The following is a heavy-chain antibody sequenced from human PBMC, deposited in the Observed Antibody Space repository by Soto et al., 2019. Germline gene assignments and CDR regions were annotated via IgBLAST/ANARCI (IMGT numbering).Heavy chain of an antibody. Sequence: EVQLVESGGGLVKPGGPLSLSCAASGFPFSSYNWNWARQAPGKGLEWVSSLSSSSTYIYYADSVKGRFTISRDNAKNSLYLQMNSLRADDTAVYYCAGGGINYGDYRSMDVWGKGTTVTVSS. D-gene: IGHD4-17*01. V-gene: IGHV3-21*01. CDR1: GFPFSSYN. CDR2: LSSSSTYI. J-gene: IGHJ6*03. CDR3: AGGGINYGDYRSMDV.